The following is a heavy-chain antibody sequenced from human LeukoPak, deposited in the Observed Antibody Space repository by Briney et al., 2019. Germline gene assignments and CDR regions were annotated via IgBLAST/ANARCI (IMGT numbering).Heavy chain of an antibody. CDR3: AKNTISGGHYQYYMDV. J-gene: IGHJ6*03. V-gene: IGHV3-23*01. Sequence: QSGGSLRLSCAASEFSVGSNYMTWVRQAPGKGLEWVSSISGSGGITYHADSLKGRFTISRDNSKNTLFLQMSSLRAEDTAVYYCAKNTISGGHYQYYMDVWGKGTTVTVSS. CDR1: EFSVGSNY. D-gene: IGHD3-16*02. CDR2: ISGSGGIT.